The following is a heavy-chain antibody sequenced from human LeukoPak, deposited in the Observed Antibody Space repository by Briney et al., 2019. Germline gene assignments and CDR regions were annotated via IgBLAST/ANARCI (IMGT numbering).Heavy chain of an antibody. D-gene: IGHD1-26*01. Sequence: GGSLRLSCAASGFTFSSYGMHWVRQAPGKGLEWVAVIWYDGSNKYYADSVKGRFTISRDNSKNTLYPQMNSLRAEDTAVYYCARDRVGYYYYGMDVWGQGTTVTVSS. V-gene: IGHV3-33*01. CDR3: ARDRVGYYYYGMDV. J-gene: IGHJ6*02. CDR1: GFTFSSYG. CDR2: IWYDGSNK.